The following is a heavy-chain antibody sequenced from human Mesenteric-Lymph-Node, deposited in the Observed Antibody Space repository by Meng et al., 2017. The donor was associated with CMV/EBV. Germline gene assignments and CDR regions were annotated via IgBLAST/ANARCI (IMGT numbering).Heavy chain of an antibody. J-gene: IGHJ5*02. CDR1: GFTFSSYS. CDR3: ARVRYPKLYVVAVAGLGWFDP. D-gene: IGHD6-19*01. V-gene: IGHV3-21*01. CDR2: ISSSSSYI. Sequence: GESLKISCAASGFTFSSYSMNWVRQAPGKGLEWVSSISSSSSYIYYADSVKGRFTISRDNAKNSLYLQMNSLRAEDTAVYYCARVRYPKLYVVAVAGLGWFDPWGQGTLVTVS.